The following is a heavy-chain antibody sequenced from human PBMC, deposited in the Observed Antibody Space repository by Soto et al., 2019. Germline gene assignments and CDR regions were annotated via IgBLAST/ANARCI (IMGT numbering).Heavy chain of an antibody. CDR2: INAGNGKT. V-gene: IGHV1-3*01. CDR1: GYTFTSYA. J-gene: IGHJ4*02. D-gene: IGHD6-19*01. Sequence: QVQLVQSGAEVKKPGASVKVSCKASGYTFTSYAIHWVRQAPGQRLEWMGWINAGNGKTKYSQKFQDRVTITRDTAASTANMELSSPRSEDTAVYYCARDRGGWPDSWGQGTLVTVSS. CDR3: ARDRGGWPDS.